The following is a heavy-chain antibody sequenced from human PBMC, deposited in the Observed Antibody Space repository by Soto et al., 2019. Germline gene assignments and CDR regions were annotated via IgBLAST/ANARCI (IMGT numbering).Heavy chain of an antibody. Sequence: QVQLVESGGGVVQPGRSLRLSCAASGFTFSNYAMHWVRQAPGKGLEWVAVISYDGRNKYYADSVKGRFTISRDNSKNTLYLQENSLRADDTAVYYCARNGSGNYYHFDYWGQGTLVTVSS. CDR1: GFTFSNYA. CDR2: ISYDGRNK. J-gene: IGHJ4*02. CDR3: ARNGSGNYYHFDY. D-gene: IGHD3-10*01. V-gene: IGHV3-30*04.